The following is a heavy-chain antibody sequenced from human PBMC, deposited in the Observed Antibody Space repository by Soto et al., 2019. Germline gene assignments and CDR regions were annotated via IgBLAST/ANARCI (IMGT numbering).Heavy chain of an antibody. D-gene: IGHD4-17*01. J-gene: IGHJ4*02. Sequence: EVQLVVSGGGLVQPGGSLRLSCAASGFTVSSNFMSWVRQAPGKGLEWVSIIYSDGSTYYADSVKGRFTISRDNSKNTLYLEMNRLRADDTAVYYCASRRNPYGAYAYWGQGNLVTVSS. CDR1: GFTVSSNF. CDR3: ASRRNPYGAYAY. V-gene: IGHV3-66*01. CDR2: IYSDGST.